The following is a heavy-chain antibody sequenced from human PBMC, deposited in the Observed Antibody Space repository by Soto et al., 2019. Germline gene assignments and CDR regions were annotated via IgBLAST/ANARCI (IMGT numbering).Heavy chain of an antibody. J-gene: IGHJ4*02. CDR2: IIPILGIA. Sequence: QVQLVQSGAEVKKPGSSVKVSCKASGGTFSSYTISWVRQAPGQGLEWMGRIIPILGIANYAQKFQGRVTISADKSTSTAYMGLSSLRSDDTDVYYGARGYSGYDADYWGQGTLVTVSS. CDR3: ARGYSGYDADY. CDR1: GGTFSSYT. V-gene: IGHV1-69*02. D-gene: IGHD5-12*01.